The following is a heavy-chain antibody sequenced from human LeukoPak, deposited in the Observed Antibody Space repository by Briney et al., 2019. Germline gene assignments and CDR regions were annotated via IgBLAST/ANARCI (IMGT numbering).Heavy chain of an antibody. CDR2: IHNSGTS. J-gene: IGHJ4*02. Sequence: SETLSLTCTVSDDSISDYYRGWIRQPPGKGLEWIGYIHNSGTSTYNLTLKSRVTISADTSKNQFSLKLNSMTTADTAVYYCTRGAGWLIDYWGQGILVTVSS. CDR3: TRGAGWLIDY. V-gene: IGHV4-59*01. D-gene: IGHD3-16*01. CDR1: DDSISDYY.